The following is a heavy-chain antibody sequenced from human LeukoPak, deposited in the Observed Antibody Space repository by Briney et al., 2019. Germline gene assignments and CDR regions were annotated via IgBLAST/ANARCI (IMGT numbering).Heavy chain of an antibody. CDR2: ISYSGST. CDR3: AGRPRNTAMVTFTDY. CDR1: GGSISFYY. D-gene: IGHD5-18*01. J-gene: IGHJ4*02. Sequence: SETLSLTCTVSGGSISFYYWSWIRQPPGKGLEWIGYISYSGSTDYNPSLKSRGTISLDTSKNQFSLKLSSVTAADTAVYYCAGRPRNTAMVTFTDYWGQGTLVTVSS. V-gene: IGHV4-59*01.